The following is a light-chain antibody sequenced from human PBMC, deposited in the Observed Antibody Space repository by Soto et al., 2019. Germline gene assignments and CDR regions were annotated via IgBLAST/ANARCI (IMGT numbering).Light chain of an antibody. CDR3: CSFARGSTLV. J-gene: IGLJ3*02. Sequence: QSALTQPASVSGSPGQSITISCTGTSIDVGSYNLVSWYQQHPGNAAKLMIYEGSKRPSGVSNRFFGSKSGNTASLTISGLQAEDDADYYCCSFARGSTLVFGGGTKLIVL. CDR2: EGS. CDR1: SIDVGSYNL. V-gene: IGLV2-23*01.